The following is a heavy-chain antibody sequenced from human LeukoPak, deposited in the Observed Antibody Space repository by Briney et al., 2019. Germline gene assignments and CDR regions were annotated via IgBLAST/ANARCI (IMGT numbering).Heavy chain of an antibody. V-gene: IGHV1-2*02. CDR2: INPNSGGT. J-gene: IGHJ6*03. CDR3: ARDEKVGGYYYYMDV. D-gene: IGHD3-10*01. Sequence: ASVKVSCKASGDTFSSYPFTWVRQAPGQGLEWMGWINPNSGGTNYAQKFQGRVTMTRDTSISTAYMELSRLRSDDTAVYYCARDEKVGGYYYYMDVWGKGTTVTVSS. CDR1: GDTFSSYP.